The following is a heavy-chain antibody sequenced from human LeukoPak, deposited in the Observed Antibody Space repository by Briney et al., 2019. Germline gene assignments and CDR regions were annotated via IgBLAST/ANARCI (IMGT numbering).Heavy chain of an antibody. Sequence: PGGSLRLSCAASGFTFSDYYMSWIRQAPGKGLEWVSYISSSGSTIYYADSVKGRFTISRDNAKISLYLQMNTLRAEDTAVYYCAKGTRYYYDSSGYISDYYYYMDVWGKGTTVTVSS. CDR1: GFTFSDYY. CDR2: ISSSGSTI. CDR3: AKGTRYYYDSSGYISDYYYYMDV. D-gene: IGHD3-22*01. V-gene: IGHV3-11*04. J-gene: IGHJ6*03.